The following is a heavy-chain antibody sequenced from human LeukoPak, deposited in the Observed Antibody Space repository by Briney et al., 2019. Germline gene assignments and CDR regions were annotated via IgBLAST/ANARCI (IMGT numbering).Heavy chain of an antibody. CDR1: GFTFSSYA. D-gene: IGHD6-19*01. V-gene: IGHV3-23*01. CDR3: AKDLIAVAGEFDY. Sequence: GGSLRLSCAASGFTFSSYAMSWVRQPPGKGLAWVSAISVSGGSTYYADSVKGRFAISRDNSKYPLYLQMNSLRAEDTAVYYCAKDLIAVAGEFDYWGEGTLVTVSS. CDR2: ISVSGGST. J-gene: IGHJ4*02.